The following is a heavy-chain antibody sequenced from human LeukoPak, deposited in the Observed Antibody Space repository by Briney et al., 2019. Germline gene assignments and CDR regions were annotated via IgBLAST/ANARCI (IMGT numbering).Heavy chain of an antibody. CDR2: IYTSGST. D-gene: IGHD3-3*02. J-gene: IGHJ3*02. CDR1: GGSISSGSYY. CDR3: ARHPSSTFIRWAYANHAFDI. V-gene: IGHV4-61*02. Sequence: KASETLSLTCTVSGGSISSGSYYWSWIRQPAGKGLEWIGRIYTSGSTNYNPSLKSRVTISVDTSKNQFSLKLSSVTAADTAVYYCARHPSSTFIRWAYANHAFDIWGQGTMVTVSS.